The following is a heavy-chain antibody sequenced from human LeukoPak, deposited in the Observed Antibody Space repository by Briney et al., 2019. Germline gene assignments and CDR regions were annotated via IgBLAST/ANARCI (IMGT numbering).Heavy chain of an antibody. D-gene: IGHD3-22*01. Sequence: GGSLRLSCAASGFTFSSYSMNWVCQAPGKGLEWVSYISSSSSTIYYADSVKGRFTISRDNAKNSLYLQMNSLRAEDTAVYYCARGPMYYYDSSGPYAFDIWGQGTMVTVSS. CDR3: ARGPMYYYDSSGPYAFDI. V-gene: IGHV3-48*04. CDR2: ISSSSSTI. J-gene: IGHJ3*02. CDR1: GFTFSSYS.